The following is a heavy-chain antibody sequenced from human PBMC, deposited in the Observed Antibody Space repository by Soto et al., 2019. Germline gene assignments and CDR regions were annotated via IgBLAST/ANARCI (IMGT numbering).Heavy chain of an antibody. CDR3: ARDPSGDYVFYGMDV. V-gene: IGHV3-21*01. CDR1: GFTFSSYS. Sequence: GGSLRLSCAASGFTFSSYSMNWVRQAPGKGLEWVSSISSSSSYIYYADSVKGRFTISRDNAKNSLYLQMNSLRAEDTAVYYCARDPSGDYVFYGMDVWGQGTTVTVSS. J-gene: IGHJ6*02. D-gene: IGHD4-17*01. CDR2: ISSSSSYI.